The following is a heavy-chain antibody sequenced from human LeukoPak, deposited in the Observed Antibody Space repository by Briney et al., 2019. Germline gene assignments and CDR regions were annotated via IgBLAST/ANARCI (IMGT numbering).Heavy chain of an antibody. J-gene: IGHJ4*02. CDR1: GFTFSRSW. V-gene: IGHV3-74*01. D-gene: IGHD3-10*02. CDR3: TRGGTNSSVRRGGFDY. CDR2: IDSGGGST. Sequence: GGSLRLSCAASGFTFSRSWMHWVRHGAGQGPGWVSRIDSGGGSTTYADSVNGRFTISRDNAKNTLYLQMNILRAEDTAVYYCTRGGTNSSVRRGGFDYWGQGTLVTVSS.